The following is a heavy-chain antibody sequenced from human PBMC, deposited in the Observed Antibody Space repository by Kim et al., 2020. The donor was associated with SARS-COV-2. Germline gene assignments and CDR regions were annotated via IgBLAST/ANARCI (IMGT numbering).Heavy chain of an antibody. CDR3: ARARHDVDTDNYYYYGMDV. J-gene: IGHJ6*02. Sequence: ASVKVSCKASGYTFTGYYMHWVRQAPGQGLEWMGWINPNSGGTNYAQKFQGRVTMTRDTSISTAYMELSRLRSDDTAVYCCARARHDVDTDNYYYYGMDVWGQGTTVTVSS. D-gene: IGHD5-18*01. CDR2: INPNSGGT. CDR1: GYTFTGYY. V-gene: IGHV1-2*02.